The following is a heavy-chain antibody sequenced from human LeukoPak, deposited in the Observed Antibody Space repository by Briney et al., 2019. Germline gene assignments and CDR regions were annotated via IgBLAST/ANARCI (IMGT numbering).Heavy chain of an antibody. CDR3: ARKGSGWSFDY. J-gene: IGHJ4*02. CDR1: GGSVNTYY. V-gene: IGHV4-59*02. CDR2: IYSSGST. Sequence: SETLSLTCTVSGGSVNTYYWTWIRQPPGKGLEWIGYIYSSGSTNYNPSLKSRVIISVDTSKNQFSLRLSSVTAADTAVYYCARKGSGWSFDYWGQGTLVTVSS. D-gene: IGHD6-19*01.